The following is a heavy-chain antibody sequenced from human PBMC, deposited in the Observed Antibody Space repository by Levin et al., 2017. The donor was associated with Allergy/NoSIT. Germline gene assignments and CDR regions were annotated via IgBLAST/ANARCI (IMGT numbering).Heavy chain of an antibody. J-gene: IGHJ3*02. CDR3: ARDRLFATTDSFNI. D-gene: IGHD1-26*01. V-gene: IGHV3-21*01. Sequence: GESLKISCTASGFTFSDYSMNWVRQAPGKGLEWVSSISSSPTYINYADSVKGRFTISRDNAKNSVDLQMSSLRAEDTAVYYCARDRLFATTDSFNIWGQGTMVTVSS. CDR1: GFTFSDYS. CDR2: ISSSPTYI.